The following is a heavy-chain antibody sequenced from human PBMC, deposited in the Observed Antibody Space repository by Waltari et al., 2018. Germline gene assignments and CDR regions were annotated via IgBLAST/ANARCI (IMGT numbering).Heavy chain of an antibody. CDR1: NGSIASRGYY. CDR2: IYYTGST. V-gene: IGHV4-39*01. Sequence: QVQLQESGPGLVKPSETLSLTCIVSNGSIASRGYYWGWIRQPPGKGLEWIGNIYYTGSTYYTPSLKSRVAMSVDTSKNHFSLTLSFVTAADTAVYYCARRIATQRDSFDYWGQGIPVTVSS. D-gene: IGHD6-6*01. J-gene: IGHJ4*02. CDR3: ARRIATQRDSFDY.